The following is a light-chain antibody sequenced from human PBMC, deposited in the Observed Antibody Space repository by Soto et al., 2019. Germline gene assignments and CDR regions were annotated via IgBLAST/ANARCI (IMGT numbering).Light chain of an antibody. J-gene: IGLJ1*01. CDR1: SSDIGAFNY. CDR2: GVT. V-gene: IGLV2-14*01. CDR3: SSYTTAFFYV. Sequence: QSALTQPASVSGSPGQSITISCTGSSSDIGAFNYVAWYQQHPGKAPKLIIHGVTNRPSGVSGRFSGSKSDYTASLTISGLQAEDEADYYCSSYTTAFFYVFGTGTKVTVL.